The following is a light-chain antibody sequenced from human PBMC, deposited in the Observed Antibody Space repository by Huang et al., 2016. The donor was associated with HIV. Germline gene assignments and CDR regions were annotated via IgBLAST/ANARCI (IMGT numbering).Light chain of an antibody. CDR1: QSVTSSH. J-gene: IGKJ2*01. CDR3: QRYGSSPLYT. V-gene: IGKV3-20*01. Sequence: EIVLTQSPGTLSLSPGESATLSCRASQSVTSSHLAWYQQKPGQAPRLLIYAAFSRAPGIPDRFSGSGSGTDFTLTISKLEPEDFAVYYCQRYGSSPLYTFGQGTKEEIK. CDR2: AAF.